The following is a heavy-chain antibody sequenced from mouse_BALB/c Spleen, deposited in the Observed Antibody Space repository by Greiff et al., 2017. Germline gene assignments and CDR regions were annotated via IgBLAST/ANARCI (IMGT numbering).Heavy chain of an antibody. CDR1: GYSITSGYY. J-gene: IGHJ4*01. CDR3: AGYEGYYAMDY. V-gene: IGHV3-6*02. Sequence: EVQVVESGPGLVKPSQSLSLTCSVTGYSITSGYYWNWIRQFPGNKLEWMGYISYDGSNNYNPSLKNRISITRDTSKNQFFLKLNSVTTEDTATYYCAGYEGYYAMDYWGQGTSVTVSS. CDR2: ISYDGSN. D-gene: IGHD2-2*01.